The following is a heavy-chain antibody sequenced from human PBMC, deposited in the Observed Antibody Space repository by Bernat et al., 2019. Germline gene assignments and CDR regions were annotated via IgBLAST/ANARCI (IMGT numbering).Heavy chain of an antibody. CDR3: AKDVNTYCSGDCPPHY. D-gene: IGHD2-21*02. Sequence: VQLVESGGGLVQPGRSPRLSCAASGFTFSSYGMHWVRQAPGKGLEWVAVILYDGSNKYYADSVKGRFTISRDNSKNTLYLQMNSLRAEDTAVYYCAKDVNTYCSGDCPPHYWGQGTLVTVSS. CDR2: ILYDGSNK. CDR1: GFTFSSYG. J-gene: IGHJ4*02. V-gene: IGHV3-30*18.